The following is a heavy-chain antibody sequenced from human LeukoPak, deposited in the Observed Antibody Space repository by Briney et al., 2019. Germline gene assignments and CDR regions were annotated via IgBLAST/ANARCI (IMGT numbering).Heavy chain of an antibody. V-gene: IGHV1-58*02. Sequence: SVKVSCKASGFTFSSSAMQWVRQARGQPLEWMGWIAVGSGNTNYAQKFQERVTITRDMSTSTAYMELSSLRSEDTAVYYCAAGRYFDLVDYWGQGTLVTVSS. CDR3: AAGRYFDLVDY. CDR2: IAVGSGNT. CDR1: GFTFSSSA. D-gene: IGHD3-9*01. J-gene: IGHJ4*02.